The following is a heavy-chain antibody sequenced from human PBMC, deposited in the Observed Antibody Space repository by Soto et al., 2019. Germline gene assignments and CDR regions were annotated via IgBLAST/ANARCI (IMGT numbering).Heavy chain of an antibody. CDR2: IIPIFGTA. D-gene: IGHD5-12*01. J-gene: IGHJ6*02. Sequence: QVQLVQSGAEVKKPGSSVKVSCKASGGTFSSYAISWVRQAPGQGHEWMGGIIPIFGTANYAQKFQGRVTITADESTSTADMELSSLRSEDTAVYYCARTVAYYYYYGMDVWGQGTTVTVSS. CDR3: ARTVAYYYYYGMDV. CDR1: GGTFSSYA. V-gene: IGHV1-69*01.